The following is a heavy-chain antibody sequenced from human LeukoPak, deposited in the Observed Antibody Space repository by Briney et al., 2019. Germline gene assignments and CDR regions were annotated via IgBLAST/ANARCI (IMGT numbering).Heavy chain of an antibody. CDR1: GFAFYTYW. V-gene: IGHV3-74*01. J-gene: IGHJ4*02. CDR3: VRGSKPDRGLTY. CDR2: ISRDGLSA. Sequence: GGSLRLSCAASGFAFYTYWMHWVRRTPGKGPACVCSISRDGLSASYVDSVKGRFTVSRDNAKNMLYLQMNSLGVEDTALYYCVRGSKPDRGLTYWGQGTLVTVYS. D-gene: IGHD4/OR15-4a*01.